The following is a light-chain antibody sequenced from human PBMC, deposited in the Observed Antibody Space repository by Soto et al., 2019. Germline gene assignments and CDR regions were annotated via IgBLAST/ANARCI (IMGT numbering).Light chain of an antibody. CDR1: QSISSW. J-gene: IGKJ1*01. CDR3: QQYNSYRT. CDR2: DAS. V-gene: IGKV1-5*01. Sequence: DIQMTQSPSTLSASVGDRVTITCRASQSISSWLAWYQQKPGKAPKLLIYDASSLESGVPSRFSGSGSGTDFTLTISSLQPDDFATYYCQQYNSYRTFGQGTKVDTK.